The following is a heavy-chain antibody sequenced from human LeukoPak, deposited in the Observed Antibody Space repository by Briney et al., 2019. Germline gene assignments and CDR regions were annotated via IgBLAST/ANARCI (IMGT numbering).Heavy chain of an antibody. CDR2: INPNSGGT. V-gene: IGHV1-2*02. Sequence: ASVKVSCKASGYTFTGYYMHWVRQAPGQGLEWMGWINPNSGGTNYAQKFQGRVTMTRDTSISTAYMELSRLRSDDTAVYYCARFPDCSGGSCSKGGFDYWGQETLVTVSS. D-gene: IGHD2-15*01. J-gene: IGHJ4*02. CDR1: GYTFTGYY. CDR3: ARFPDCSGGSCSKGGFDY.